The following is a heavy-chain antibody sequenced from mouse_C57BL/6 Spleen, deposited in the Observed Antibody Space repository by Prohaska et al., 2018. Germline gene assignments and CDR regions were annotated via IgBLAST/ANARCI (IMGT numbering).Heavy chain of an antibody. CDR1: TISFTW. Sequence: TISFTWMHWVTHRTGQGLKWIGNSNPSNGGKKYNEKFKSKARLTVDNTARIAYMQLSSLTSEASAVYYCTRELLPSYAMDYWGQGTSVTVYS. J-gene: IGHJ4*01. D-gene: IGHD2-12*01. CDR2: SNPSNGGK. CDR3: TRELLPSYAMDY. V-gene: IGHV1-53*01.